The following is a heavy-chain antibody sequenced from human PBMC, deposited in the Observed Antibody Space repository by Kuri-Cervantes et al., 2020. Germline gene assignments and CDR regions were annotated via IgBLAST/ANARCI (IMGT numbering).Heavy chain of an antibody. CDR3: AREPSSSIASPGKFDF. J-gene: IGHJ4*02. CDR2: IWYDGSNK. CDR1: GFTFSSYG. V-gene: IGHV3-33*01. Sequence: GESLKISCAASGFTFSSYGMHWVRQAPGKGLEWVAVIWYDGSNKYYADSVKGRFTISRDNSKNTLYLQMNSLRAEDTAVYYCAREPSSSIASPGKFDFWGQGTLVTVSS. D-gene: IGHD6-13*01.